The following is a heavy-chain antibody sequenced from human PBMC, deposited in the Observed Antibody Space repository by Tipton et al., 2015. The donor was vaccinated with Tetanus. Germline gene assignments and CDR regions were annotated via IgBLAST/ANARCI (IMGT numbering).Heavy chain of an antibody. CDR2: VHYSGST. Sequence: TLSLTCTVSGGSISSYYWTWIRQPPGRGLEWIGYVHYSGSTNYNPSLKSRVTISVDTSKNQFSLKLSSVTAADTAIYYCASLLDRGDWGQGTRVTVSS. V-gene: IGHV4-59*12. J-gene: IGHJ4*02. CDR1: GGSISSYY. D-gene: IGHD2-15*01. CDR3: ASLLDRGD.